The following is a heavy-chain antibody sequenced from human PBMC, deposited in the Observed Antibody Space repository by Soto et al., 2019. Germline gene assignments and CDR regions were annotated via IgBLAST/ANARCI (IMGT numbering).Heavy chain of an antibody. CDR1: GGTFSSYA. Sequence: SVKVSCKASGGTFSSYAISWVRQAPGQGLEWMGGIIPIFGTANYAQKFQGRVTITADESTSTAYMELSSLRSEDTAVYYCARDTTGIVVVPAAPLAPDYYYGMDVWGQGTTVTVSS. CDR2: IIPIFGTA. V-gene: IGHV1-69*13. J-gene: IGHJ6*02. D-gene: IGHD2-2*01. CDR3: ARDTTGIVVVPAAPLAPDYYYGMDV.